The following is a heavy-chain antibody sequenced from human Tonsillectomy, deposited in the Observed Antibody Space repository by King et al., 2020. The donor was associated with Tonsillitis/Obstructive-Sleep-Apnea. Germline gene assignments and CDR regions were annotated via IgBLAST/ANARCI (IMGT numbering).Heavy chain of an antibody. D-gene: IGHD3-3*01. CDR3: ARGSRYYDFWTGSMNFDS. V-gene: IGHV3-48*03. J-gene: IGHJ4*02. CDR2: ISSSGSTI. Sequence: QLVQSGGGLVQPGGSLRLSCAASGFSFSSYEMNWVRLAPGKGLEWVSYISSSGSTIYYADSVKGRFTISRDNAKNSLYLQMNSLRAEDTAVYYCARGSRYYDFWTGSMNFDSWGQGTLVTVSS. CDR1: GFSFSSYE.